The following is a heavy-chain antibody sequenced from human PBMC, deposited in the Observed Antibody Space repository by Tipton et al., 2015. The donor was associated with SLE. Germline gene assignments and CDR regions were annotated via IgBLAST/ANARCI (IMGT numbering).Heavy chain of an antibody. CDR3: EGAATGTNYYMDV. CDR1: GDSITSYY. V-gene: IGHV4-59*07. J-gene: IGHJ6*03. CDR2: IYYNGHT. D-gene: IGHD4-17*01. Sequence: TLSLTCTVSGDSITSYYWNWIRQPPGKGLEWIGYIYYNGHTNYSPSLKSRVTLSVDTSKNQFSLTLSSVTAADTAVYYCEGAATGTNYYMDVWGKGTTVTVSS.